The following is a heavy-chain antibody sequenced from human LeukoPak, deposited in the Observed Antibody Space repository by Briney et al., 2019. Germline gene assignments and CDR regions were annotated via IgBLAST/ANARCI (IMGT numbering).Heavy chain of an antibody. CDR1: GGSISTYY. CDR2: IYYSGST. V-gene: IGHV4-59*12. CDR3: AASSGWDFDY. D-gene: IGHD6-19*01. J-gene: IGHJ4*02. Sequence: SETLSLTCTVSGGSISTYYWSWTRQPPGKGLEWIGYIYYSGSTNYNPSLKSRVTISVDTSKNQFSLKLSSVTAADTAVYYCAASSGWDFDYWGQGTLVTVSS.